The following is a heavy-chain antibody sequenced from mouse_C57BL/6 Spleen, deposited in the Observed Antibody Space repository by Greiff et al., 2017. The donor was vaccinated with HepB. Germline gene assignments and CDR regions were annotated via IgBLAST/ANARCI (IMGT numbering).Heavy chain of an antibody. V-gene: IGHV14-4*01. Sequence: EVQLVESGAELVRPGASVKLSCTASGFNIKDDYMHWVKQRPEQGLEWIGWIDPENGDTEYASKFQGKATITADTSSNTAYLQLSSLTSEDTAVYYCTPSITTVVAPFAYWGQGTLVTVSA. CDR1: GFNIKDDY. J-gene: IGHJ3*01. CDR3: TPSITTVVAPFAY. CDR2: IDPENGDT. D-gene: IGHD1-1*01.